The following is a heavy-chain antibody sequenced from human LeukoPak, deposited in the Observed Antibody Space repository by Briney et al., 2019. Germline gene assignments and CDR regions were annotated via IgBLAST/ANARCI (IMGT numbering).Heavy chain of an antibody. CDR1: GFTFSSNW. Sequence: QPGGSLRLSCAASGFTFSSNWMHWVRQAPGKGLVWISRINGDGRIIEHAESVKGRFTISRNNTDNTLHLQMNSLRAEDTAVYHCVREVGAPGSFQHWGQGAPVTVSS. CDR2: INGDGRII. V-gene: IGHV3-74*03. CDR3: VREVGAPGSFQH. J-gene: IGHJ1*01. D-gene: IGHD1-26*01.